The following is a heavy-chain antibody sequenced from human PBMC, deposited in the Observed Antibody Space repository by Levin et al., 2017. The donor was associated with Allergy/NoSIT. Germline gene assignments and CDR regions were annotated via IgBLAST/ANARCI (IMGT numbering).Heavy chain of an antibody. CDR2: INTNTGNP. CDR1: GYTFTSYA. V-gene: IGHV7-4-1*02. D-gene: IGHD3-10*01. Sequence: ASVKVSCKASGYTFTSYAMNWVRQAPGQGLEWMGWINTNTGNPTYAQGFTGRFVFSLDTSVSTAYLQISSLKAEDTAVYYCASTTRRGVGRPLDYWGQGTLVTVSS. J-gene: IGHJ4*02. CDR3: ASTTRRGVGRPLDY.